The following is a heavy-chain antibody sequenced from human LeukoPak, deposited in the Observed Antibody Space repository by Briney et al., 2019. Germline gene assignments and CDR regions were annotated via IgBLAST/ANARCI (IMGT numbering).Heavy chain of an antibody. CDR3: ARGRHTFIAVDYFDY. J-gene: IGHJ4*02. CDR1: GFTFDDYG. D-gene: IGHD6-19*01. Sequence: SGGSLRLSCAASGFTFDDYGMSWVRQVPGKGLEWVSGINWNGGSTGYADSVKGRFTISRDNAKNSLYLQMNSLRAEASALYYCARGRHTFIAVDYFDYWGQGTLVTVSS. CDR2: INWNGGST. V-gene: IGHV3-20*04.